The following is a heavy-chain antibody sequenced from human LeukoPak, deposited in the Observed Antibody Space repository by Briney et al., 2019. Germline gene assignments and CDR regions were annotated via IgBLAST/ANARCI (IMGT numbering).Heavy chain of an antibody. Sequence: ASVKVSCKASGYTFTSYDINWVRQATGQGLGWMGWMNPNSGNTGYAQKFQGRVTMTRNTSISTAYMELSSLRSEDTAVYYCARAVSYRNSGYDYGWGDFDYWGQGTLVTVSS. J-gene: IGHJ4*02. V-gene: IGHV1-8*01. CDR3: ARAVSYRNSGYDYGWGDFDY. D-gene: IGHD5-12*01. CDR2: MNPNSGNT. CDR1: GYTFTSYD.